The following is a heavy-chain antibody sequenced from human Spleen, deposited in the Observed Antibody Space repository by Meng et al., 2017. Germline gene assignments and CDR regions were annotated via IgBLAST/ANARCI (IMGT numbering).Heavy chain of an antibody. CDR1: GGIVSRYG. Sequence: QVQLVQSGAEVKSPGSSLNVSCKASGGIVSRYGINWVRQAPGKGLEWMGGIIPIVDITHYAQKFQGRVTITADKSTSIAYMELSSLRSEDTAVYYCARDPDSSGYFKPNWFDTWGRGTLVTVSS. D-gene: IGHD3-22*01. CDR3: ARDPDSSGYFKPNWFDT. J-gene: IGHJ5*02. CDR2: IIPIVDIT. V-gene: IGHV1-69*10.